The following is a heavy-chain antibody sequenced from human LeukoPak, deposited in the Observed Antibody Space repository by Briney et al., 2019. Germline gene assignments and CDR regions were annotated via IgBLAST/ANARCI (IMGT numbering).Heavy chain of an antibody. J-gene: IGHJ4*02. CDR1: GGSISGDY. V-gene: IGHV4-34*01. CDR2: INHSGST. Sequence: SETLSLTCTVSGGSISGDYWNWIRQPPGKGLEWIGEINHSGSTNYNPSLRSRVTISLDTSKNQFSLKLTSVTAADTAVYYCARGRSPQDWGQGTLVTASS. CDR3: ARGRSPQD.